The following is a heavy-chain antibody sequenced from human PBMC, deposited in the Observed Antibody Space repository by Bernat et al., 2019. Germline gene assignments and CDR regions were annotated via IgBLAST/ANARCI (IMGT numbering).Heavy chain of an antibody. CDR2: ISTSGGTT. Sequence: EVKLFESGGGLVQPGGSLRLSCAASGFTFSSYGMSWVRQAPGKGWGWVPLISTSGGTTSYADSVKGRFTISRENSKNTLYVQMNSLRPEDTALYYCAKSSNSNWYSFDFWGQGTLVTVSS. CDR1: GFTFSSYG. CDR3: AKSSNSNWYSFDF. J-gene: IGHJ4*02. V-gene: IGHV3-23*01. D-gene: IGHD6-13*01.